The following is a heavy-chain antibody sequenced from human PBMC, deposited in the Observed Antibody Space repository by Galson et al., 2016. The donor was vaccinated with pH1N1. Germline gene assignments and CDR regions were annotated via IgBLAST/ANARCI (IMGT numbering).Heavy chain of an antibody. CDR1: GYTFTEYY. V-gene: IGHV1-2*02. CDR3: AGHGHLDSSVFP. Sequence: QSGAEVKKPGASVKVSCETSGYTFTEYYIHWVRQAPGQQFEWMAWINPSSGGTKYAQKFQGRVAVTRDTSISTTYMELTSLTYDDTAMYFCAGHGHLDSSVFPWGQGTQVTVTS. D-gene: IGHD3-22*01. CDR2: INPSSGGT. J-gene: IGHJ5*02.